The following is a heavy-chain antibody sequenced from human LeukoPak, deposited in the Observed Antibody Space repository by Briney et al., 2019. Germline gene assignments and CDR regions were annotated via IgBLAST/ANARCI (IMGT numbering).Heavy chain of an antibody. CDR3: ARWRGSTSERSDY. D-gene: IGHD2-2*01. V-gene: IGHV3-7*01. CDR1: GFTFSDYW. CDR2: IKQDGSAK. J-gene: IGHJ4*02. Sequence: GGSLRLSCTASGFTFSDYWMTWVRQAPGKGLEWVANIKQDGSAKYYVDSVKGRFTISRDNAKTSLYLQMGSLRVEDTATYYCARWRGSTSERSDYWGQGTLVTVSS.